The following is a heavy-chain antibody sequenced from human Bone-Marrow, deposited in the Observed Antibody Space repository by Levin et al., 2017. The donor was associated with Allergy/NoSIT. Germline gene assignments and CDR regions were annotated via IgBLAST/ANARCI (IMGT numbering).Heavy chain of an antibody. Sequence: LSLTCAASGFTFSNYWMSWVRQAPGKGLEWVASIKEDGSDKRHMDSVRGRFTISRDNAKNSLYLQMSSLRADDTAVYYCGRGAGWWDHWGQGTLVTVSS. CDR3: GRGAGWWDH. CDR1: GFTFSNYW. D-gene: IGHD2-15*01. CDR2: IKEDGSDK. J-gene: IGHJ4*02. V-gene: IGHV3-7*01.